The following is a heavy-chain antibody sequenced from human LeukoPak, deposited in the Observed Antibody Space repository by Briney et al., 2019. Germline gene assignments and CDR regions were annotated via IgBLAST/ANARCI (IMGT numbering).Heavy chain of an antibody. Sequence: ASVKVSCKASGYNLTTYSVNWVRQAPGQGLEWMGWVSVYHGTTNYARKVQGRVTMTTDTSTNTAYLGLRSLRSDDTAVYYCARVTSLTTLTAFDIWGQGTMVTVSS. V-gene: IGHV1-18*01. CDR2: VSVYHGTT. CDR1: GYNLTTYS. CDR3: ARVTSLTTLTAFDI. J-gene: IGHJ3*02. D-gene: IGHD4-11*01.